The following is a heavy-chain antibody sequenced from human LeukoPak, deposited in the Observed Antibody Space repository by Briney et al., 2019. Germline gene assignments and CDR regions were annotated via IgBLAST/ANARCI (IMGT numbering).Heavy chain of an antibody. CDR3: ARDDSTSRMYYYYYYMDV. CDR2: ISGSSSTI. J-gene: IGHJ6*03. CDR1: GFTFNTYH. Sequence: PGGSLRLSCTASGFTFNTYHMDWVRQAPGKGLEWVSYISGSSSTIYYADSVKGRFTISRDNAKNSLYLQMNSLRAEDTAVYYCARDDSTSRMYYYYYYMDVWGKGTTVTVSS. V-gene: IGHV3-48*04. D-gene: IGHD2-2*01.